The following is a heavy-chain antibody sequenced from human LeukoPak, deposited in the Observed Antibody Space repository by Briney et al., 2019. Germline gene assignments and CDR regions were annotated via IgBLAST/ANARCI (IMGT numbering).Heavy chain of an antibody. D-gene: IGHD4-17*01. V-gene: IGHV3-74*01. CDR2: INSDGSST. J-gene: IGHJ4*02. CDR3: ASGGVGYGDYNYYFDY. CDR1: GFTFSSYW. Sequence: PGGSLRLSCAASGFTFSSYWMHWVRQAPGKGLVWVSRINSDGSSTSYADSVNGRFTISRDNAKNTLYLQMNSLRAEDTAVYYCASGGVGYGDYNYYFDYWGQGTLVTVSS.